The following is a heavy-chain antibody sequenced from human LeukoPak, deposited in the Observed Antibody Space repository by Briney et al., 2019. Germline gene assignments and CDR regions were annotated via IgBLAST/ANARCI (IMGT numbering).Heavy chain of an antibody. CDR2: ISGSGGTT. CDR1: GFTFSSYA. J-gene: IGHJ4*02. D-gene: IGHD6-13*01. CDR3: AKGNGKAAAGSVVDY. V-gene: IGHV3-23*01. Sequence: GGSLRLSCAASGFTFSSYAMSWVRQAPGKGLEWVSSISGSGGTTYYADSVKGRFTTSRDNSKNTLYLQMNSLRPDDMAVYYCAKGNGKAAAGSVVDYWGQGTLVTVSS.